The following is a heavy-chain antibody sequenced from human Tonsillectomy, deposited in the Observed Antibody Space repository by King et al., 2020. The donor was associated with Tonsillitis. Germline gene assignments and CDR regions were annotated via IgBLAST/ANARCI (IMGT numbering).Heavy chain of an antibody. CDR1: GGSISSGDYY. J-gene: IGHJ4*02. Sequence: VQLQESGPGLVKPSQTLSLTCTVSGGSISSGDYYWSWIRQPPGKGLEWIGYIYYSGSTYYNPSLKNRVTISVDTSKNQFSLKLGAVTAADTAVYYCAREIVGATTSDFDYWGQGTLVTVSS. CDR2: IYYSGST. D-gene: IGHD1-26*01. V-gene: IGHV4-30-4*01. CDR3: AREIVGATTSDFDY.